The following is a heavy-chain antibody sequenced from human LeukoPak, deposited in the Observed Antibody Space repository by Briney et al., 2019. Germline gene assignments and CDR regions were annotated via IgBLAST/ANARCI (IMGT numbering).Heavy chain of an antibody. CDR1: GYTFTSYD. D-gene: IGHD3-16*01. Sequence: GASVKVSCKASGYTFTSYDINWVRQATGQGLEWMGWMNPNSGNTGYAQKFQGRVTITRDTSASTAYMELSSLRSEDTAVYYCARVGPYYDYVWGSYDYWGQGTLVTVSS. CDR3: ARVGPYYDYVWGSYDY. V-gene: IGHV1-8*01. J-gene: IGHJ4*02. CDR2: MNPNSGNT.